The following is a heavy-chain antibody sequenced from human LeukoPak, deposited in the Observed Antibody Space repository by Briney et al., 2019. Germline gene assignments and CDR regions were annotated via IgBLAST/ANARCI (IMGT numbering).Heavy chain of an antibody. CDR1: GYTFTSYA. CDR3: ASLGGYSLPLYYYYMDV. V-gene: IGHV7-4-1*02. Sequence: ASVKVSCKASGYTFTSYAMNWVRQAPGQGLEWMGWINTNTGNPTYAQGFTGRFVFSLDTSVSTAYLQISSLKAEDTAVYYCASLGGYSLPLYYYYMDVWGKGTTVTVSS. J-gene: IGHJ6*03. CDR2: INTNTGNP. D-gene: IGHD5-18*01.